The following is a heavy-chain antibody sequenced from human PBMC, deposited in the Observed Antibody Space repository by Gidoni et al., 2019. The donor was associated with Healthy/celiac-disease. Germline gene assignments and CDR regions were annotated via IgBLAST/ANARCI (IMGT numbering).Heavy chain of an antibody. CDR2: IGTAGDP. CDR3: ARATPPVAGRGYYMDV. D-gene: IGHD6-19*01. J-gene: IGHJ6*03. CDR1: GFTFSSYD. Sequence: EVQLVESGGGLVQPGGSLRLSCAASGFTFSSYDMHWVRQATGKGLEWVSAIGTAGDPYYPGSVKGRFTISRENAKNSLYLQMNSLRAEDTAVYYCARATPPVAGRGYYMDVWGKGTTVTVSS. V-gene: IGHV3-13*05.